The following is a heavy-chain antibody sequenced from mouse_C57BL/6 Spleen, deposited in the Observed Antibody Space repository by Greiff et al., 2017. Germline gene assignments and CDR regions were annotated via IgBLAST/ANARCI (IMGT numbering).Heavy chain of an antibody. D-gene: IGHD1-3*01. Sequence: VQLQESGAELVKPGASVKLSCKASGYTFTSYWMHWVKQRPGQGLEWIGMIHPNSGSTNYNEKFKSKATLTVDKSASTAYMQLSSLTSEDSAVYYCARELAGAMDYWGQGTSVTVSS. CDR1: GYTFTSYW. V-gene: IGHV1-64*01. J-gene: IGHJ4*01. CDR3: ARELAGAMDY. CDR2: IHPNSGST.